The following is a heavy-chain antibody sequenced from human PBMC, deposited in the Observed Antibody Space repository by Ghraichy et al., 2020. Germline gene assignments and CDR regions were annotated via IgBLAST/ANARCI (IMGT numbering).Heavy chain of an antibody. Sequence: SETLSLTCTVSGGSISSYYWSWIRQPPGKGLEWIGYIYYSGSTNYNPSLKSRVTISVDTSKNQFSLKLSSVTAADTAVYYCARTTVNAFDIWGQGTMVTVSS. CDR3: ARTTVNAFDI. CDR2: IYYSGST. J-gene: IGHJ3*02. V-gene: IGHV4-59*01. CDR1: GGSISSYY. D-gene: IGHD4-17*01.